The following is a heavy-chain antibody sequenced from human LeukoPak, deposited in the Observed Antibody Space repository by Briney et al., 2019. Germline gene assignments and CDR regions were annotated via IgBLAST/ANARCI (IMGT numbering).Heavy chain of an antibody. V-gene: IGHV3-7*04. CDR1: GFIFTNHW. Sequence: PGGSLRLSCAASGFIFTNHWMSWVRQAPGKGLEWVANIKQDGSGRNYVDSVKGRFTISRDNAKNSVYLQMNSLRAEDTAVYYCARGAPLGYWGQGNLVTVSS. CDR3: ARGAPLGY. CDR2: IKQDGSGR. J-gene: IGHJ4*02. D-gene: IGHD6-6*01.